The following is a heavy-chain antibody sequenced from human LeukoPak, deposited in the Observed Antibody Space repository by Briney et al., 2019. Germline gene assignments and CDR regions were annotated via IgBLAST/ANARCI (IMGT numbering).Heavy chain of an antibody. J-gene: IGHJ6*02. V-gene: IGHV1-18*01. CDR1: GYTFTSYG. D-gene: IGHD6-19*01. CDR3: ARDYTPGIAVAGTHYYYGMDV. CDR2: ISAYNGNT. Sequence: ASVKVSCTASGYTFTSYGISWVRQAPGQGLEWMGWISAYNGNTNYAQKLQGRVTMTTDTSTSTAYMELRSLRSDDTAVYYCARDYTPGIAVAGTHYYYGMDVWGQGTTVTVSS.